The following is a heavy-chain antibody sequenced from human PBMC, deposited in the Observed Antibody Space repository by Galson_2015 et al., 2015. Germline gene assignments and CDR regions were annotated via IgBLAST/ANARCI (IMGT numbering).Heavy chain of an antibody. V-gene: IGHV3-30-3*01. CDR3: ARDTFRGFGGVIAAHHY. Sequence: SLRLSCTASGFTFSSYAMHWVRQAPGKGLEWVAVISYDGSNKHYADSVKGRFTISRDNSKNTLYLQMNSLRAEDTAVYYCARDTFRGFGGVIAAHHYWGQGTLVTVSS. J-gene: IGHJ4*02. CDR1: GFTFSSYA. D-gene: IGHD3-16*02. CDR2: ISYDGSNK.